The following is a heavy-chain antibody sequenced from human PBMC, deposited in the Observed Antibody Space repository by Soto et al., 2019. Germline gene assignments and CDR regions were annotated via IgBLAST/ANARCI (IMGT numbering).Heavy chain of an antibody. CDR3: ARHVAQVSWFDP. J-gene: IGHJ5*02. V-gene: IGHV4-59*08. Sequence: QVQLQESGPGLVKPSETLSLTCTVSGGPISNYYWSWIRQPPEKGLEWIGYIYHTGSPNYNPSLKSRVTMSVDTSKNQFSLRLSSVSVVDTAVYYCARHVAQVSWFDPWGQGTLVPVSS. CDR1: GGPISNYY. CDR2: IYHTGSP.